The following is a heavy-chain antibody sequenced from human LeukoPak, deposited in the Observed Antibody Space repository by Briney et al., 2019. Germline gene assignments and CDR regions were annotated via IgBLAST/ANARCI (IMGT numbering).Heavy chain of an antibody. CDR2: ISTGGGNT. D-gene: IGHD2-2*03. J-gene: IGHJ4*02. CDR3: AKDGGLWISAHWGDS. Sequence: GGSLRLSCTASGFTFSSYTMSWVRQAPGKGLKWVSTISTGGGNTYYADSVQGRFTVSRDDSKNTLYLQMNSLRAEDTAVYYCAKDGGLWISAHWGDSWGRGTLVAVSS. V-gene: IGHV3-23*01. CDR1: GFTFSSYT.